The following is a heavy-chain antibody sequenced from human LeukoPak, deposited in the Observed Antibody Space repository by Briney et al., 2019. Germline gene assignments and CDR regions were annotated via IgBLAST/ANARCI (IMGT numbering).Heavy chain of an antibody. CDR3: AKDAHLMGSVVTASY. J-gene: IGHJ4*02. CDR2: INWNGGST. V-gene: IGHV3-20*04. Sequence: GGSLRLSCAASGFTFDDYGMSWVRQAPGKGLEWVSGINWNGGSTGYADSVKGRFTISRDNSRNILYLQMNSLRVEDTAVYYCAKDAHLMGSVVTASYWGQGTLVTVSS. D-gene: IGHD2-21*02. CDR1: GFTFDDYG.